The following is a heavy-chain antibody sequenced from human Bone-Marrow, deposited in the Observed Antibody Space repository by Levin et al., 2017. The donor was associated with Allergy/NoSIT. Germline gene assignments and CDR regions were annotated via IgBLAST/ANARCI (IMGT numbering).Heavy chain of an antibody. J-gene: IGHJ4*02. V-gene: IGHV3-7*02. D-gene: IGHD6-19*01. Sequence: SCAASGFTFSSHWMSWVRQAPGKGLEWVANIKQDGSEKYYVDSVKGRFTISRDNAKNSLYLQMNSLRAEDTAVYYCARASSGWYVGPFDYWGQGTLVTVSS. CDR1: GFTFSSHW. CDR3: ARASSGWYVGPFDY. CDR2: IKQDGSEK.